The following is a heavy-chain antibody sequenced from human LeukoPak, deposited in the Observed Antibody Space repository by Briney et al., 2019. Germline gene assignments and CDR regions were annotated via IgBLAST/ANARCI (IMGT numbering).Heavy chain of an antibody. Sequence: GGSLRLSCAASGFNFGGFSMSWVRQAPGKGLEWVSAITATSSSTHDADSVQGRFTISRDNSKNTLYLQMNSLRPEDTAIYYCAKLFESGTYNNFFHYWGQGTLVTVFS. V-gene: IGHV3-23*01. J-gene: IGHJ4*02. CDR2: ITATSSST. CDR1: GFNFGGFS. D-gene: IGHD3-10*01. CDR3: AKLFESGTYNNFFHY.